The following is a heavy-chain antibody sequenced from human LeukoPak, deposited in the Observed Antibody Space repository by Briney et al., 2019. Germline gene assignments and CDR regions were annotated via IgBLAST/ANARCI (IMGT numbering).Heavy chain of an antibody. Sequence: GVSLRLSCAASGFTFSSYWMHWVRQTPGKGLVWVSRINSDGSSTSYADSVKGRFTISRDNAKNTLSLQMNSLRAEDAAFYYCAILAAAGTADYWGQGTLVTVSS. J-gene: IGHJ4*02. D-gene: IGHD6-13*01. CDR3: AILAAAGTADY. V-gene: IGHV3-74*01. CDR2: INSDGSST. CDR1: GFTFSSYW.